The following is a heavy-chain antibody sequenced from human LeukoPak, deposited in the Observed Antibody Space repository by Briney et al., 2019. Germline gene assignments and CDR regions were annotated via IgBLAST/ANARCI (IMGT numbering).Heavy chain of an antibody. CDR1: GGSVSSGNYY. Sequence: SETLSLTCTVSGGSVSSGNYYWSWIRQPPGKGLEWIGYIYYSGTTNYNPSLKSRVTISVDTSKNQFSLKMTSVTAADTAVYYCARDKGPYRYFDLWGRGTLVTVSS. CDR2: IYYSGTT. V-gene: IGHV4-61*01. CDR3: ARDKGPYRYFDL. J-gene: IGHJ2*01.